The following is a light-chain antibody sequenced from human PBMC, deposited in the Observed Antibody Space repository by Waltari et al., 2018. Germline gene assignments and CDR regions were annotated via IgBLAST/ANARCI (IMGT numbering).Light chain of an antibody. J-gene: IGKJ1*01. Sequence: IVLTQSPAPLSLSPGERATLSCRASQSVSSYFAWYQQKPGQAPRLLIYDASNSATGIPARFSGSGSGTDFTLTISSLEPEDFAVYYCQQRSNWRTFGQGTKVEIK. CDR2: DAS. V-gene: IGKV3-11*01. CDR1: QSVSSY. CDR3: QQRSNWRT.